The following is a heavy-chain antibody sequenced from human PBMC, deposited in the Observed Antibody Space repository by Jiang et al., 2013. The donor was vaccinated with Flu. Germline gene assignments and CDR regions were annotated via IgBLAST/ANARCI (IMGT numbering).Heavy chain of an antibody. CDR1: GGSISSSSYY. J-gene: IGHJ3*02. CDR3: ARISSSWHDAFDI. Sequence: SETLSLTCTVSGGSISSSSYYWGWIRQPPGKGLEWIGTIYYSGSTYYNPSLKSRVTISVDTSKNQFSLKLSSVTAADTAVYYCARISSSWHDAFDIWGQGTMVTVSS. D-gene: IGHD6-13*01. V-gene: IGHV4-39*01. CDR2: IYYSGST.